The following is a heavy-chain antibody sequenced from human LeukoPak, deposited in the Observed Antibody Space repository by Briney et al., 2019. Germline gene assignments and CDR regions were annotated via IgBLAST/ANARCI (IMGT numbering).Heavy chain of an antibody. D-gene: IGHD1-26*01. Sequence: SETLSLTCTVSGGSISPYDWNWIRQPPGKGLEWIGFMYYNGYTDYNPSLKRRVTISLDTSKHQFSLKLSSVTAADTAVYYCARGGRGSSDVGYYLDYWGQGTLVTVSS. CDR3: ARGGRGSSDVGYYLDY. CDR1: GGSISPYD. J-gene: IGHJ4*02. V-gene: IGHV4-59*01. CDR2: MYYNGYT.